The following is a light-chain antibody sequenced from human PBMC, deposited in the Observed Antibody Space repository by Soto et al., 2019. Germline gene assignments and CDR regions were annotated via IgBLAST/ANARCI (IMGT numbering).Light chain of an antibody. V-gene: IGLV1-51*02. J-gene: IGLJ1*01. CDR3: ATWDISLSAGV. Sequence: SVLTQPPSVSAAPGQKVTVSCSGSGSNIENNFVSWYRQLPGTAPKLLIYENNRRPSGIPDRFSGSKSGTSATLDIAGLETGDEADYYCATWDISLSAGVFGPGTKVTVL. CDR2: ENN. CDR1: GSNIENNF.